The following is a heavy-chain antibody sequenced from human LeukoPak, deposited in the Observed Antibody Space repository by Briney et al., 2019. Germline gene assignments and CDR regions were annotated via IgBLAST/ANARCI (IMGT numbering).Heavy chain of an antibody. CDR2: FDPEDGET. CDR1: GYTLTELS. Sequence: ASVKVSCKVSGYTLTELSMHWVRQAPGKGLEWMGGFDPEDGETIYAQKFQGRVTMTEDTSTDTACMELSSLRSEDTAVYYCATHPPFYYDSSGHSFDYWGQGTLVTVSS. D-gene: IGHD3-22*01. CDR3: ATHPPFYYDSSGHSFDY. V-gene: IGHV1-24*01. J-gene: IGHJ4*02.